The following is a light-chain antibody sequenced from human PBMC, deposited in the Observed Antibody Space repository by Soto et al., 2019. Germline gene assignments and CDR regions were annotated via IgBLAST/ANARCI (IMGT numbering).Light chain of an antibody. CDR1: SSNIGAGYD. CDR3: QSYDSTLSARYV. J-gene: IGLJ1*01. V-gene: IGLV1-40*01. Sequence: QAVVTQPPSVSGAPGQRVTISCTGSSSNIGAGYDVHWYQQRPGAAPKLLISANINRPSGVPYRFSGSKSGTSASLAITGLQADDEGDYYCQSYDSTLSARYVFGTGTKLTVL. CDR2: ANI.